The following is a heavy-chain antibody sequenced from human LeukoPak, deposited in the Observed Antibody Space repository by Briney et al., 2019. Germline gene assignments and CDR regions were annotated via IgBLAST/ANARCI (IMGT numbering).Heavy chain of an antibody. J-gene: IGHJ4*02. Sequence: SETLSLTCTVSGGSVTSGGYYWSWIRQHPGKGLEWIGYIYYSGNTHYNPSLKSRVTISGDTSENQFSLRLSSVTDADTAVYYCARHTGGSGSYPLDYWGQGTLVTVSS. V-gene: IGHV4-31*03. D-gene: IGHD3-10*01. CDR3: ARHTGGSGSYPLDY. CDR1: GGSVTSGGYY. CDR2: IYYSGNT.